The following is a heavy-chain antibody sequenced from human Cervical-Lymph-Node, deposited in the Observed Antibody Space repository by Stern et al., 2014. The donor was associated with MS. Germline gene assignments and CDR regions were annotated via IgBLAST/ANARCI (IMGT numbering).Heavy chain of an antibody. CDR3: ARSRSLYYYYGMDV. D-gene: IGHD3-16*01. CDR2: IDWGGEK. Sequence: SGPALLRPTQTLTLTCAFSGFSLTTTGMCGSWIRQPQGKALEWLVRIDWGGEKYYSTSLKRRLTISKDTSNNQVVLTITNVDPVDTATYFCARSRSLYYYYGMDVWGQGATVTVSS. J-gene: IGHJ6*02. V-gene: IGHV2-70*11. CDR1: GFSLTTTGMC.